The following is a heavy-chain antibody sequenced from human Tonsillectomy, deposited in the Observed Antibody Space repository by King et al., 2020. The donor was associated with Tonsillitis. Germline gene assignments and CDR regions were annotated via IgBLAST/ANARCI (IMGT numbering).Heavy chain of an antibody. D-gene: IGHD2-8*02. V-gene: IGHV3-48*01. J-gene: IGHJ3*01. CDR2: ITGDSNTI. CDR1: GFTFSGRS. Sequence: VQLVESGGGLVQPGGSLRLSCAASGFTFSGRSINWVRQGPGKGLEWISFITGDSNTIYYADSVKGRFLISRDNAKNSLYLQMNSLRADDTAVYYCARDYWYGFGLWGQGTMVTVSS. CDR3: ARDYWYGFGL.